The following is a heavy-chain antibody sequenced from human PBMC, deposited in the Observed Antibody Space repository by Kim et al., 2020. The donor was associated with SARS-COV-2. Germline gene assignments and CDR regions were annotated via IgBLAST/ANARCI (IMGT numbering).Heavy chain of an antibody. CDR3: ARAHYSTNSPFFY. CDR1: GYTFSNYG. CDR2: ISGSNGAT. J-gene: IGHJ4*02. D-gene: IGHD2-8*01. V-gene: IGHV1-18*01. Sequence: ASVKVSCKASGYTFSNYGISWVRLAPGQGLEWMGWISGSNGATKYAQKFQGRVTMTTDTSEDTAYMELRSLRSDDTALYYCARAHYSTNSPFFYWGQGTL.